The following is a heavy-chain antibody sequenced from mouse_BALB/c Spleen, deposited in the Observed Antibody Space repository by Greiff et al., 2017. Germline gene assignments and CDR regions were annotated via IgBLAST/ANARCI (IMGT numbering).Heavy chain of an antibody. D-gene: IGHD2-14*01. CDR3: ARSGAYYRYEFAY. V-gene: IGHV3-2*02. Sequence: EVQGVESGPGLVKPSQSLSLTCTVTGYSITSDYAWNWIRQFPGNKLEWMGYISYSGSTSYNPSLKSRISITRDTSKNQFFLQLNSVTTEDTATYYCARSGAYYRYEFAYWGQGTLVTVSA. CDR2: ISYSGST. CDR1: GYSITSDYA. J-gene: IGHJ3*01.